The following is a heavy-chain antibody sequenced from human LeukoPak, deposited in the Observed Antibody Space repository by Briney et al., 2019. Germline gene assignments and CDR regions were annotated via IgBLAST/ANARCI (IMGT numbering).Heavy chain of an antibody. D-gene: IGHD3-16*01. CDR2: IKHDESEK. V-gene: IGHV3-7*01. Sequence: GGSLRLSCAASGFTVSSNYLTWVRQAPGKGLEWVANIKHDESEKNYSDSVKGRFTISRDNAQNSLYLQMNGLRVEDTAVYYCTRRLDDWGQGTLVTVSS. J-gene: IGHJ4*02. CDR1: GFTVSSNY. CDR3: TRRLDD.